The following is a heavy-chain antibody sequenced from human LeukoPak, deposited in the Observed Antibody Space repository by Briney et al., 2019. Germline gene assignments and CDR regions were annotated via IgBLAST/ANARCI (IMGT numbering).Heavy chain of an antibody. CDR2: IFYSGST. V-gene: IGHV4-39*07. J-gene: IGHJ3*02. Sequence: SETLSLTCTVSGGSISTSNYYWGWIRQPPGKGLEWIGNIFYSGSTYYNPSLKSRVTISVDTSKNQFSLKLSSVTAADTAVYYCARGGYYDSSGYYYGHDAFDIWGQGTMVTVSS. CDR1: GGSISTSNYY. D-gene: IGHD3-22*01. CDR3: ARGGYYDSSGYYYGHDAFDI.